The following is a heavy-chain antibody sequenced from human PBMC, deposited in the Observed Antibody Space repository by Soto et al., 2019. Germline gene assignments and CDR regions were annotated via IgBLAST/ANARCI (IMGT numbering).Heavy chain of an antibody. CDR2: IYPGDSDT. V-gene: IGHV5-51*01. Sequence: GESLKICCNGSGNSFTSYWISWASQVPGQGLEWMGIIYPGDSDTRYSPSFQGQVTISADKSISTAYLQWSSLKASDTAMYHCARLYYYDSSGYYPGPVDYWGQGTLVTVSS. CDR3: ARLYYYDSSGYYPGPVDY. CDR1: GNSFTSYW. D-gene: IGHD3-22*01. J-gene: IGHJ4*02.